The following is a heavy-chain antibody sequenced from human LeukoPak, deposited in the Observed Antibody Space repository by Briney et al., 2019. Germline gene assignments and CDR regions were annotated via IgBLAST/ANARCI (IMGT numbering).Heavy chain of an antibody. J-gene: IGHJ4*02. D-gene: IGHD6-13*01. CDR3: ARAIKRAAGTFDY. Sequence: GASVKVSCKASGYTFTGYYMHWVRQAPGQGLEWMGWINPNSGGTNYAQKFQGRVTMTRDTSISTAYMELSRLRSDDTAVYYCARAIKRAAGTFDYWGQGTLVTASS. V-gene: IGHV1-2*02. CDR1: GYTFTGYY. CDR2: INPNSGGT.